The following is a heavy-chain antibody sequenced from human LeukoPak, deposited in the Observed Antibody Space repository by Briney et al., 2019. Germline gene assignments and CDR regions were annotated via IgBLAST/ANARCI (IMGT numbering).Heavy chain of an antibody. J-gene: IGHJ4*02. CDR2: IYYSGST. Sequence: PSETLSLTCTVSGGSISSYYWSWLRQPPGKGLEWIGYIYYSGSTNYNPSLKSRVTISVDTSKNQFSLKLSSVTAADTAVYYCARGITIFGVVTSSLFDYWGQGTLVTVSS. CDR3: ARGITIFGVVTSSLFDY. D-gene: IGHD3-3*01. CDR1: GGSISSYY. V-gene: IGHV4-59*01.